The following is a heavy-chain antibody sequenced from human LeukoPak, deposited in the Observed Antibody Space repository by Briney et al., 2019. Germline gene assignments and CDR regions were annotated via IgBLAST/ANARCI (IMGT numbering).Heavy chain of an antibody. CDR3: AKAEGYCSGTWCFRWFDW. V-gene: IGHV3-7*03. J-gene: IGHJ4*02. CDR1: GFTFSNYW. D-gene: IGHD2-15*01. Sequence: PGGSLRLSCAASGFTFSNYWMSWVRQAPGKGLEWVANIKQDGSEKYYVDSVKGRFTISRDNAKNSLYLQMNSLRVEDTAVYYCAKAEGYCSGTWCFRWFDWWGQGTLVTVSS. CDR2: IKQDGSEK.